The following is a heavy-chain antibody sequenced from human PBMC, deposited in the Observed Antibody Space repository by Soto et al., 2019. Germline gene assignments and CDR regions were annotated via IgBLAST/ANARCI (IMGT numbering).Heavy chain of an antibody. V-gene: IGHV3-15*01. Sequence: PGGSLRLSCAASGFTFSNAWMSWVRQAPGKGLEWVGRIKSKTDGGTTDYAAPVKGRFTISRDDSKSTLYLQMNSLKTEDTAVYYCTSSYSTGGMDVWGQGTTVTVSS. D-gene: IGHD4-4*01. CDR2: IKSKTDGGTT. CDR1: GFTFSNAW. J-gene: IGHJ6*02. CDR3: TSSYSTGGMDV.